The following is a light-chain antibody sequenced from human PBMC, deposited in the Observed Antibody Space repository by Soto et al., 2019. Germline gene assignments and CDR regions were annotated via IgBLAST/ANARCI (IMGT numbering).Light chain of an antibody. V-gene: IGKV1-5*01. CDR1: QSISSW. CDR2: DAS. CDR3: QQYNSYSQT. Sequence: DIQVTQSPSTLSASVGDRVTMTWRASQSISSWLAWYQQKPGKAPKLLIYDASSLESGVPSRFSGSGSGTEFTLTISSLQPDDFATYYCQQYNSYSQTFGQGTKVDIK. J-gene: IGKJ1*01.